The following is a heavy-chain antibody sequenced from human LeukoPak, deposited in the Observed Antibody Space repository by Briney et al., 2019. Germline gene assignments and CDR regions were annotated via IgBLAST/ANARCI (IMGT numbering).Heavy chain of an antibody. Sequence: ASVKVSCKASGYTFTGYYMHWVRQAPGQGLEWMGRINPNSGGTNYAQKFQGRVTMTRDTSISTAYMELSRLRSDDTAVYYCASSQYYYGSGSYYTPDYWGQGTLVTVSS. D-gene: IGHD3-10*01. CDR1: GYTFTGYY. J-gene: IGHJ4*02. CDR2: INPNSGGT. CDR3: ASSQYYYGSGSYYTPDY. V-gene: IGHV1-2*06.